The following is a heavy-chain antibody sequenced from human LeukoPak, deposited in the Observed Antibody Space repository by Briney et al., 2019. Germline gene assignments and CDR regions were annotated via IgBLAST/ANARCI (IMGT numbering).Heavy chain of an antibody. CDR2: IYTSGST. V-gene: IGHV4-4*07. J-gene: IGHJ4*02. CDR3: AREGELLLDY. D-gene: IGHD1-26*01. CDR1: GGSFSGYY. Sequence: SETLSLTCAVYGGSFSGYYWSWIRQPAGKGLEWIGRIYTSGSTNYNPSLKSRVTISVDTSKNQFSLKLSSVTAADTAVYYCAREGELLLDYWGQGTLVTVSS.